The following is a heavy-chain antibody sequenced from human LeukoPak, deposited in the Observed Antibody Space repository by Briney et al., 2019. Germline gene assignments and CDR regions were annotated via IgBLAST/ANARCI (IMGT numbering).Heavy chain of an antibody. CDR3: AGSLDYYGDSYDAFDI. CDR2: IIPIFGTA. D-gene: IGHD4-17*01. CDR1: GGTFSSYA. Sequence: ASVKVSCKASGGTFSSYAISWVRQAPGQGLEWMGGIIPIFGTANYAQKFQGRVTITADESTSTAYMELSSLRSEDTAVYYCAGSLDYYGDSYDAFDIWGQGTMVTVSS. J-gene: IGHJ3*02. V-gene: IGHV1-69*13.